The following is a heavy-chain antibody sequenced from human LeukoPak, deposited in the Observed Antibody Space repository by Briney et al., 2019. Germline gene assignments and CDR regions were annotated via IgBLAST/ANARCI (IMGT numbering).Heavy chain of an antibody. CDR1: GFTFSSYA. CDR2: ISWNSGSI. V-gene: IGHV3-9*01. D-gene: IGHD6-13*01. Sequence: GGSLRLSCAASGFTFSSYAMHWVRQAPGKGLEWVSGISWNSGSIGYADSVKGRFTISRDNAKNSLYLQMNSLRAEDTALYYCAKDKAAAGTRFDYWGQGTLVTVSS. J-gene: IGHJ4*02. CDR3: AKDKAAAGTRFDY.